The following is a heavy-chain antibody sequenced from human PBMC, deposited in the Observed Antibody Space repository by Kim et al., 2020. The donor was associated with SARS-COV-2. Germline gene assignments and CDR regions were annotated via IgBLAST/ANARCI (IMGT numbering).Heavy chain of an antibody. CDR2: ISSSSSYT. D-gene: IGHD3-10*01. CDR3: ASFGRSGVYGSGRYAIDY. V-gene: IGHV3-11*03. Sequence: GGSLRLSCAASGFTFSDYYMSWIRQAPGKGLEWVSYISSSSSYTNYADSVKGRVTISRDNAKKSLYLQMNSLRAEDTAVYYCASFGRSGVYGSGRYAIDYWGQGTLVTVSS. J-gene: IGHJ4*02. CDR1: GFTFSDYY.